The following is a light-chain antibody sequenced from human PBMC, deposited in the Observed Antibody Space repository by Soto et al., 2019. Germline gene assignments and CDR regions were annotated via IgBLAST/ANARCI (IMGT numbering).Light chain of an antibody. CDR1: QSVFYSPNIKNY. CDR3: QHYYSFPYT. J-gene: IGKJ2*01. V-gene: IGKV4-1*01. Sequence: DFVMTQSPDSLAVSLGERATINCRSSQSVFYSPNIKNYLAWYQQKPGQPPKLLIYWASTRGSGVPDRFSGSGSGTDFTLTISSLQAEDVAIYSCQHYYSFPYTFGQGTRLEI. CDR2: WAS.